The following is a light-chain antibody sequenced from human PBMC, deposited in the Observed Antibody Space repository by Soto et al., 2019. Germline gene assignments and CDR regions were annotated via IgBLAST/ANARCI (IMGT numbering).Light chain of an antibody. Sequence: ILVTQSPGTLSLSPGEIATLSCRASQSVSSSYLAWYQQKPGQAPRLLIYGASSRATGIPDRFSGSGSGTDFTLTISRLEPEDLAVYYCQQYGSSPLTFGGGTKV. CDR1: QSVSSSY. CDR3: QQYGSSPLT. J-gene: IGKJ4*01. CDR2: GAS. V-gene: IGKV3-20*01.